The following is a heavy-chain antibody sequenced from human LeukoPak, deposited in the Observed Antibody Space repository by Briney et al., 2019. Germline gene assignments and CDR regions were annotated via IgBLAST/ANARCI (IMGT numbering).Heavy chain of an antibody. D-gene: IGHD2-2*01. CDR3: AKDRMRVPAT. CDR2: IRYDGSNK. Sequence: PGGSLRLSCAASGFTFSSYGMHWVRQAPGKGLEGVAFIRYDGSNKYYADSVKGRFTISRDNSKNTLYLQMNSLRAEDTAVYYCAKDRMRVPATWGQGTLVTVSS. CDR1: GFTFSSYG. J-gene: IGHJ5*02. V-gene: IGHV3-30*02.